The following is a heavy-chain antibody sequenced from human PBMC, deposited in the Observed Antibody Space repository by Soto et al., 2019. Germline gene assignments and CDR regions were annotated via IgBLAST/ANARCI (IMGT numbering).Heavy chain of an antibody. CDR1: GYTFTSYY. CDR2: INPSGGST. D-gene: IGHD6-13*01. CDR3: ARSDSSSHPSNWFDP. V-gene: IGHV1-46*03. Sequence: QVQLVQSGAEVKKPGASVKVSCKASGYTFTSYYMHWVRQAPGQGLEWMGIINPSGGSTSYARKFQGRVTMTRDTSTSTVYMELSSLRSEDTAVYYCARSDSSSHPSNWFDPWGQGTLVTVSS. J-gene: IGHJ5*02.